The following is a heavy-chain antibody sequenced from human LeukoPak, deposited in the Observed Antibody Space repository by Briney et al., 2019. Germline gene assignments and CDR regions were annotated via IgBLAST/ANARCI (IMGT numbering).Heavy chain of an antibody. J-gene: IGHJ4*02. D-gene: IGHD5-12*01. Sequence: GGSLRLSCAASGFTFSSYAMSWVRQAPGKVLEWVSSISSSSSYIYYADSVKGRFTISRDNAKNSLYLQMNSLRAEDTAVYYCARGPSGYHNTGGQGTLVTVSS. CDR3: ARGPSGYHNT. CDR1: GFTFSSYA. V-gene: IGHV3-21*01. CDR2: ISSSSSYI.